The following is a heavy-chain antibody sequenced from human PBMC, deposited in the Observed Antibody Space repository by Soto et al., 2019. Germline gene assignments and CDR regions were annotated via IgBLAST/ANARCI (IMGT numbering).Heavy chain of an antibody. J-gene: IGHJ3*02. CDR3: AKDAKYNWNDLLLPGAFDI. D-gene: IGHD1-1*01. Sequence: QVQLVESGGGVVQPGRSLRLSCAASGFTFSSYGMHWVRQAPGKGLEWVAVISYDGSNKYYADSVKGRFTISRDNSKNTLYLQMNRLRAEDTAVYYWAKDAKYNWNDLLLPGAFDIWGQGTMVTVSS. CDR1: GFTFSSYG. V-gene: IGHV3-30*18. CDR2: ISYDGSNK.